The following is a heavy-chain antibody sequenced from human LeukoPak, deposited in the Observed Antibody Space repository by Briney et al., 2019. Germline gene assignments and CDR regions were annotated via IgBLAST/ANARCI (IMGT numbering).Heavy chain of an antibody. V-gene: IGHV3-30*02. Sequence: GGSLRLSCAASGFTFSSYGMHWVRQAPGKGLEWVAFIRYDGSNKYYADSVKGRFTISRDNSKNTLYQQMNSLRAEDTAVYYCAKFKGYMDVWGKGTTVTVSS. J-gene: IGHJ6*03. CDR1: GFTFSSYG. CDR2: IRYDGSNK. CDR3: AKFKGYMDV.